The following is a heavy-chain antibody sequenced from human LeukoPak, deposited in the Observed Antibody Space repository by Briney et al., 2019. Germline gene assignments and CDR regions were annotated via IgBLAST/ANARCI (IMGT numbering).Heavy chain of an antibody. Sequence: SETLSLTCTVSGGSISSGGYYWSWIRQHPGKGLEWIGYIYYSGSTYYNPSLKSRVTISVDTSKNQFSLKLSSVTAADTAVYYCARPGAADAFDVWGQGTMVTVSS. CDR2: IYYSGST. CDR3: ARPGAADAFDV. CDR1: GGSISSGGYY. J-gene: IGHJ3*01. V-gene: IGHV4-31*03. D-gene: IGHD1-26*01.